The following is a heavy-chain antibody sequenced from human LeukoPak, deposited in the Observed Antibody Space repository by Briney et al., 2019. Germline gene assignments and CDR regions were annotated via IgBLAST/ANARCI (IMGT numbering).Heavy chain of an antibody. Sequence: PGGSLRLSCAASGFTLSSYAIHWVRQAPGKGLEWVSYISSSGSTIYYADSVKGRFTISRDNAKNSLYLQMNSLRAEDTAVYYCAELGITMIGGVWGKGTAVTISS. D-gene: IGHD3-10*02. J-gene: IGHJ6*04. CDR3: AELGITMIGGV. CDR2: ISSSGSTI. CDR1: GFTLSSYA. V-gene: IGHV3-48*03.